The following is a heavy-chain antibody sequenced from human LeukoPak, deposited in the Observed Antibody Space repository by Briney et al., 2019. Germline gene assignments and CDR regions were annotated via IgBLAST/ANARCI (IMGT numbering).Heavy chain of an antibody. CDR3: ARGRFDTYYFDH. J-gene: IGHJ4*02. Sequence: SVKVSCKASGGTFSSYAISWVRQAPGQGLEWMGGIIPIFGTANYAQKFQGRVTITTDESTSTAYMELSSLRSEDTAVYYCARGRFDTYYFDHWGQGTLVTVAS. CDR2: IIPIFGTA. D-gene: IGHD3-10*01. CDR1: GGTFSSYA. V-gene: IGHV1-69*05.